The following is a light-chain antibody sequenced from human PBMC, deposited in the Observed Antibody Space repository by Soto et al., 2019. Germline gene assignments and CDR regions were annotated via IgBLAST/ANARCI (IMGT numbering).Light chain of an antibody. J-gene: IGLJ3*02. CDR2: EGN. CDR3: CSFATSGTWV. CDR1: SSDVGSYNL. Sequence: QPASVSGSPGQSITISCTGTSSDVGSYNLVSWYQQHPGKAPKLMISEGNKRPSGISNRFSGSKSGNTASLTISGLQAEDEADYYCCSFATSGTWVFGGGTKVTVL. V-gene: IGLV2-23*01.